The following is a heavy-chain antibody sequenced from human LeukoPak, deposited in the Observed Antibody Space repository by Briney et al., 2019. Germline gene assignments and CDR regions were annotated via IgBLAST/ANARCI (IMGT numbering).Heavy chain of an antibody. D-gene: IGHD6-6*01. Sequence: ASVKVSCKASGYTFTSYGISWVRQAPGQGLEWMGWISAYNGNTNYAQKLQGRVTMTTDTSTSTAYMELRRLRSDDTAVYYCARDGSGSSSVYYYYGMDVWGQGTTVTVSS. V-gene: IGHV1-18*01. CDR2: ISAYNGNT. CDR3: ARDGSGSSSVYYYYGMDV. J-gene: IGHJ6*02. CDR1: GYTFTSYG.